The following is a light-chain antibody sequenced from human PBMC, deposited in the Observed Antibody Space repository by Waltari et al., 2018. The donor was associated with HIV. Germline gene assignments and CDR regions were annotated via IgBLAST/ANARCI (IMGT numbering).Light chain of an antibody. CDR1: QSVGSSY. V-gene: IGKV3-20*01. Sequence: DIVLTQSPGTLSLSPGERATLSCRASQSVGSSYLAWYQQKTGQAPRLLIYGASFRATGIPDRFSGSGSGTDFTLTISRLEPEDFAVYYCQQYGSSLSTFGQGTKVEIK. J-gene: IGKJ1*01. CDR3: QQYGSSLST. CDR2: GAS.